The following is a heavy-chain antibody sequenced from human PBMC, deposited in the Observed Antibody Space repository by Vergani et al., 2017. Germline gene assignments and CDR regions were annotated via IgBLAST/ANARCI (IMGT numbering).Heavy chain of an antibody. D-gene: IGHD2-2*01. V-gene: IGHV4-61*02. Sequence: QVQLQESGPGLVKPSQTLSLTCTVSGSSISSGSYYWSWIRQPAGKGLEWIGRIYTSGSTNYNPSLKSRVTMSVDTSKNQFSLKLSSVTAADTAVYYCARDSSVNCSSTSCFPSYYYMDVWGKGTTVTVSS. CDR1: GSSISSGSYY. CDR2: IYTSGST. J-gene: IGHJ6*03. CDR3: ARDSSVNCSSTSCFPSYYYMDV.